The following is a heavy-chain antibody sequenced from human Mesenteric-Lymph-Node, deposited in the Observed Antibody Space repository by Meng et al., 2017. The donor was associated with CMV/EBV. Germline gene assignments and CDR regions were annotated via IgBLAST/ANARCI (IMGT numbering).Heavy chain of an antibody. CDR3: ARVLRFLGGMDV. CDR1: GYTFNSYG. CDR2: ISVNNGNT. Sequence: ASVKVSCKASGYTFNSYGISWVRQAPGQGLEWMGWISVNNGNTNYAQKLQGRVTMTTDISTTTGYMEMRSLRFDDTAVYYCARVLRFLGGMDVWGQGTTVTVSS. D-gene: IGHD3-3*01. J-gene: IGHJ6*02. V-gene: IGHV1-18*01.